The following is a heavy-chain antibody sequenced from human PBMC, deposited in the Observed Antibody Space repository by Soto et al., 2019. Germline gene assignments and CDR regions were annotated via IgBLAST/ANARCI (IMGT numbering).Heavy chain of an antibody. D-gene: IGHD6-19*01. Sequence: QVKLVEFGGAVVQSGRSLRLSCTAYSFRFSAYGMHWVRHAPGKGLEWVALISDDGKTQFFTESVEGRFTISRDNSRNTLYLQMNRLRPEDTAVYYCVKGGYKTGWPPFDHWGHGTRVTVST. CDR3: VKGGYKTGWPPFDH. CDR1: SFRFSAYG. J-gene: IGHJ4*01. CDR2: ISDDGKTQ. V-gene: IGHV3-30*18.